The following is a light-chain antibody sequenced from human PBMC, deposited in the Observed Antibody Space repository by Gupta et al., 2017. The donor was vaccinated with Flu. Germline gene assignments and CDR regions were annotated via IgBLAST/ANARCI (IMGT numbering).Light chain of an antibody. CDR1: RGLVYCNGKTY. J-gene: IGKJ1*01. CDR3: KQGDSCPRA. Sequence: TRERAATNSNRTRRGLVYCNGKTYLDWYQQRPGQPPRRLIYRVSNRESGVPDRFSGSGSGTNFTLNISRLEAEDVGIYHCKQGDSCPRAFGQGTTVEIK. V-gene: IGKV2-30*01. CDR2: RVS.